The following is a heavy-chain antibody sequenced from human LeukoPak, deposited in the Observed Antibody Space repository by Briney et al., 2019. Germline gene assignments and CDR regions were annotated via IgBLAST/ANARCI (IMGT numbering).Heavy chain of an antibody. D-gene: IGHD3-10*01. CDR3: ARVGAPLYGSGSYW. CDR2: IYHSGST. J-gene: IGHJ4*02. Sequence: SETLSLTCAVSGGSISSSNWWSWVRQPPGKGLEWLGEIYHSGSTNYNPSLKSRVTISVDKSKNQFSLKLSSVTAADTAVYYCARVGAPLYGSGSYWWGQGTLVTVSS. V-gene: IGHV4-4*02. CDR1: GGSISSSNW.